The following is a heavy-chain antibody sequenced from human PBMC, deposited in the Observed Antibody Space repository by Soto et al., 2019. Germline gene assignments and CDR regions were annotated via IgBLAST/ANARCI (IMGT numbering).Heavy chain of an antibody. CDR2: IIPIFGTA. J-gene: IGHJ5*02. V-gene: IGHV1-69*13. CDR1: GRTFISYA. Sequence: SGKVSCKASGRTFISYAISWLRQSPLQGLEWMGGIIPIFGTANYSHNFQGRVTITADESTSTAYMELSSLRSEDTAVYYCAREEGYCSSTSCLHWFDPWGQGTLVTVSS. CDR3: AREEGYCSSTSCLHWFDP. D-gene: IGHD2-2*01.